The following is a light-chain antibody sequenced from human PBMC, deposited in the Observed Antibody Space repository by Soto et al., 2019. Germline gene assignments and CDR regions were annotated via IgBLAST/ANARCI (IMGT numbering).Light chain of an antibody. CDR3: QQRSDWPST. V-gene: IGKV3-11*01. CDR2: DSS. CDR1: QSVSTY. J-gene: IGKJ4*01. Sequence: EIVLTQSPATLSLSPGERATLSCRASQSVSTYFAWYQQKPGQAPSLLIYDSSNRAPGIPARFGGSGSGTDFTRSISSLEPEDFAVYYCQQRSDWPSTFGGGTKVEIK.